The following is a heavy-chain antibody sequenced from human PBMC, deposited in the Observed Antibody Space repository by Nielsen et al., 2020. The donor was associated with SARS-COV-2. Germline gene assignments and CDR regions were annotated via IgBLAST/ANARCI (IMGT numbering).Heavy chain of an antibody. Sequence: GGLRLSCAASGFTFSSYDMHWVRQATGKGLEWVSAIGTACDTYYPGSVKGRFTISRENAKNYLYLQMNSLRAGDTAVYYCARGVRGEVTGTTYERRIYYYYYMDVWGKGTTVTVSS. CDR3: ARGVRGEVTGTTYERRIYYYYYMDV. CDR2: IGTACDT. J-gene: IGHJ6*03. CDR1: GFTFSSYD. V-gene: IGHV3-13*04. D-gene: IGHD1-7*01.